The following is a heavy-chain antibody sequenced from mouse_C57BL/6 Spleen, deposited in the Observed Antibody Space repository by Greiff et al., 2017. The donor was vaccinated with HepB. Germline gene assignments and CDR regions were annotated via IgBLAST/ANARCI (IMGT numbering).Heavy chain of an antibody. CDR2: INPSTGGT. J-gene: IGHJ2*01. D-gene: IGHD1-1*01. CDR3: ARDCSSPYYFDY. V-gene: IGHV1-42*01. CDR1: GYSFTGYY. Sequence: VQLKQSGPELVKPGASVKISCKASGYSFTGYYMNWVKQSPEKSLEWIGEINPSTGGTTYNQKFKAKATLTVDKSSSTAYMQLKSLTSEDSAVYYCARDCSSPYYFDYWGQGTTLTVSS.